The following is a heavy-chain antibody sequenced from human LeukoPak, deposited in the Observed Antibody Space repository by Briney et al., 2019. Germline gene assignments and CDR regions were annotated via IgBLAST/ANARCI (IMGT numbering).Heavy chain of an antibody. CDR3: ARSRLRYFDWLPTSFDY. D-gene: IGHD3-9*01. CDR2: ISSSSSTV. CDR1: GFTFSSYS. J-gene: IGHJ4*02. Sequence: GGSPRLSCAASGFTFSSYSMNWVRQAPGKGLEWVSYISSSSSTVYYADSVKDRFTISRDNAKNSLYLQMNSLRAEDTAVYYCARSRLRYFDWLPTSFDYWGQGTLVTVSS. V-gene: IGHV3-48*01.